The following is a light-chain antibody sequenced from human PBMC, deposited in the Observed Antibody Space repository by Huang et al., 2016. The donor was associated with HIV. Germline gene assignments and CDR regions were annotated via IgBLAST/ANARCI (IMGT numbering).Light chain of an antibody. CDR2: SAS. CDR3: QQSYSALSS. Sequence: IQMTQSPTSLSASVGDRVSITCRASQRISTYLNWYQQKPGKAPKLLISSASILHSGVPSRFSGSGSGPDFTLTIKGLQLDDFATYYCQQSYSALSSFGPGTRL. CDR1: QRISTY. J-gene: IGKJ5*01. V-gene: IGKV1-39*01.